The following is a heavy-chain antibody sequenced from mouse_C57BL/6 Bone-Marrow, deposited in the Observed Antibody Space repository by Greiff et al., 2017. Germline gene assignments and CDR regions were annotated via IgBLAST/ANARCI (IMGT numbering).Heavy chain of an antibody. Sequence: VQLQQPGAELVKPGASVKLSCKASGYTFTSYWMQWVKQRPGQGLEWIGEIDPSDSYTNYNQKFKGKATVTVDTSSSTAYMQLSSLTSEDSAVYYCASSGGNPWFAYWGQVTLVTVSA. J-gene: IGHJ3*01. CDR3: ASSGGNPWFAY. V-gene: IGHV1-50*01. D-gene: IGHD2-1*01. CDR2: IDPSDSYT. CDR1: GYTFTSYW.